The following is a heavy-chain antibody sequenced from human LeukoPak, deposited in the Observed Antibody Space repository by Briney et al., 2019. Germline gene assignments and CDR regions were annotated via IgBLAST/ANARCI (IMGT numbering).Heavy chain of an antibody. J-gene: IGHJ5*02. CDR1: GGTFSSYA. CDR2: IIPIFGTA. V-gene: IGHV1-69*05. CDR3: ARVVEMATIKNWFDP. D-gene: IGHD5-24*01. Sequence: GSSVTVSCKASGGTFSSYAISWVRQAPGQGLEWMGGIIPIFGTANYAQMFQGRVTITTDESTSTAYMELSSLRSEDTGVYYCARVVEMATIKNWFDPWGQGTLVTVSS.